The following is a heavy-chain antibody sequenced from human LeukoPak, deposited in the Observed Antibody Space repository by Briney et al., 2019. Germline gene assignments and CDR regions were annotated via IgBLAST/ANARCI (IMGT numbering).Heavy chain of an antibody. Sequence: GGSLRLSYAASGFTFTDYYMSWIRQAPGKGLEWVSYITNSGTTIYYADSVKGRFTISRDNAKNSLYLQMNSLRAEDTAVYYCARDTRGESDYWGQGTLVTVSS. J-gene: IGHJ4*02. D-gene: IGHD2-2*01. V-gene: IGHV3-11*01. CDR1: GFTFTDYY. CDR3: ARDTRGESDY. CDR2: ITNSGTTI.